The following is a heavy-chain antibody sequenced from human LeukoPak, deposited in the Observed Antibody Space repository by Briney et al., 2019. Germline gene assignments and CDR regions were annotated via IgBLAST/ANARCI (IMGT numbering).Heavy chain of an antibody. D-gene: IGHD6-13*01. CDR3: ARGNIAAAGRFDY. CDR1: GFTFGDYA. J-gene: IGHJ4*02. V-gene: IGHV3-21*01. CDR2: ISSSSSYI. Sequence: GGSLRLSCTSFGFTFGDYAMSWARQAPGKGLEWVSSISSSSSYIYYADSVKGRFTISRDNAKNSLYLQMNSLRAEDTAVYYCARGNIAAAGRFDYWGQGTLVTVSS.